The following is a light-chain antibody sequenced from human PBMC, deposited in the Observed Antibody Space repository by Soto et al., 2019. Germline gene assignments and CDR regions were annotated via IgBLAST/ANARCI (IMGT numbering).Light chain of an antibody. J-gene: IGKJ4*01. Sequence: EIVLTQSPGTLSSSPGERATLSCRASQSVSSSYLAWYQQKPDQAPMLLISAASSRATGIPARFSGSGSGPDFTLTISRLEPEDFAVYYCQQYGSSPLTFGEGTKVEIK. CDR2: AAS. CDR1: QSVSSSY. CDR3: QQYGSSPLT. V-gene: IGKV3-20*01.